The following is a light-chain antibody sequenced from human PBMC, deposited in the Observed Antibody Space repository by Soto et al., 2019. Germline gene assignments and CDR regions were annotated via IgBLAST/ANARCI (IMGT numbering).Light chain of an antibody. CDR1: QGISNL. V-gene: IGKV1-27*01. J-gene: IGKJ4*01. CDR3: QKFSSNPFT. CDR2: AAS. Sequence: DTQLTQSPSSLSASVGDRVTITCRASQGISNLLAWYQQRPVKLPKLLIYAASTLQPGVPSRFSGSGSGTDFTLTISSLQPEDVATYYCQKFSSNPFTFGGGTKVAIK.